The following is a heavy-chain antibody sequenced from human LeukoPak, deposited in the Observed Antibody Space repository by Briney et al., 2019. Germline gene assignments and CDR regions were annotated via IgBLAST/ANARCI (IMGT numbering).Heavy chain of an antibody. V-gene: IGHV3-30-3*01. Sequence: GGSPRLSCAASGFTFSSYAMHWVRQAPGKGLEWVAVISYDGNNKHYVDSVKGRFTISRDNSKNTVYLQMNSLRAEDTAVYYCARDEYSGATGGWFDPWGQGTLVTVSS. J-gene: IGHJ5*02. CDR3: ARDEYSGATGGWFDP. CDR2: ISYDGNNK. CDR1: GFTFSSYA. D-gene: IGHD1-26*01.